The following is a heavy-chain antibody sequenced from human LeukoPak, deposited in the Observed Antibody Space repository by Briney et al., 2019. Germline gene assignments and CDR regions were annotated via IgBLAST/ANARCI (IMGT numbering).Heavy chain of an antibody. D-gene: IGHD2-21*01. Sequence: GGSLRLSCAASGFTLSSHWMSWVRQVPGKGLAWVANINRDGSENYYGDSVKGRVTISRDNAKNSLYLQMNSLRADDTAVYYCVRVLIVGSRSIFEHWGQGTLVTVSS. V-gene: IGHV3-7*01. J-gene: IGHJ4*02. CDR3: VRVLIVGSRSIFEH. CDR2: INRDGSEN. CDR1: GFTLSSHW.